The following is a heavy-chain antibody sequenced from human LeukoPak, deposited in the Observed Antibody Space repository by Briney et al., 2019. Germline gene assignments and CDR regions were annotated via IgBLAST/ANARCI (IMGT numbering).Heavy chain of an antibody. CDR3: AKGGTGHTYGMDV. V-gene: IGHV3-23*01. J-gene: IGHJ6*02. Sequence: GGSLRLSCRASGFTFSSYAMSWVRQAPGRGAEWVSSVISCSGGSTYYADSVKDRLTICRDNYKHTLYLQMNSLRAEDTALYYCAKGGTGHTYGMDVWGQGTTVTVSS. D-gene: IGHD1-1*01. CDR1: GFTFSSYA. CDR2: ISCSGGST.